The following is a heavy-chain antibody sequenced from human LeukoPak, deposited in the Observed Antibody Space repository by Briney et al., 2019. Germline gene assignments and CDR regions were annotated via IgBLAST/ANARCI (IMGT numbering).Heavy chain of an antibody. Sequence: PGGSLRLSCAASGFTFSNYLMSWVRQAPGKGLEWVANIKQDGSEKYYVDSVKGRFTISRDNAKHSLYLQMNSLGGEDTALYSWAREVQPRGTFDYWGQGILVTVSS. CDR3: AREVQPRGTFDY. CDR1: GFTFSNYL. J-gene: IGHJ4*02. CDR2: IKQDGSEK. D-gene: IGHD2-15*01. V-gene: IGHV3-7*05.